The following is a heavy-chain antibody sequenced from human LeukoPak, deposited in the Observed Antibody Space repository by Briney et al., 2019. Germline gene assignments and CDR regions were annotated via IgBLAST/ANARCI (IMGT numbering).Heavy chain of an antibody. CDR1: GFTFSAYA. CDR2: IGSDNKP. Sequence: PGGSLRLSCEASGFTFSAYAMTWVRQAPGKGLEWVSSIGSDNKPHYSDSVKGRFTISRDNSKNTVYLQMNSLRAEDTAVYYCAKADMTTVTTPKYYFDYWGQGTLVTVSS. V-gene: IGHV3-23*05. D-gene: IGHD4-17*01. J-gene: IGHJ4*02. CDR3: AKADMTTVTTPKYYFDY.